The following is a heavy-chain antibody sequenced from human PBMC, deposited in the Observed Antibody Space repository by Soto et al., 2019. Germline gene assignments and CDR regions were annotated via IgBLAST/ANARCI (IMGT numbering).Heavy chain of an antibody. J-gene: IGHJ4*02. V-gene: IGHV3-30-3*01. D-gene: IGHD5-12*01. CDR2: ISYDGSNK. Sequence: QVQLVESGGGVVQPGRSLRLSCAASGFTFSSYAIHWVRQAPGKGLEWVAVISYDGSNKYYADSVKGRFTISRDNSKNTLYLQMNSLRAEDTAVYYCAREMWRWLQPILSPFDYWGQGTLVTVSS. CDR1: GFTFSSYA. CDR3: AREMWRWLQPILSPFDY.